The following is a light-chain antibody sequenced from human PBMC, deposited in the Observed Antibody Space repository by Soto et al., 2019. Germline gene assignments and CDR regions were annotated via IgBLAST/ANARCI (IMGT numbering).Light chain of an antibody. CDR3: TSYVGSNIWV. J-gene: IGLJ3*02. CDR1: SSDVGAYKY. V-gene: IGLV2-8*01. Sequence: QSALTQPPSASGSPGQSVTISCTGTSSDVGAYKYVSWYQQYPGKAPKLMIYEVSKRPSGVPDRFSGSKSGNTASLTVSGLQAGDEADYYFTSYVGSNIWVFGGGTQLTVL. CDR2: EVS.